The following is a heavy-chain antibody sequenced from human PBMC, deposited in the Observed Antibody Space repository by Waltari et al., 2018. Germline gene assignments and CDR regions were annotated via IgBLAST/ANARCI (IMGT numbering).Heavy chain of an antibody. J-gene: IGHJ6*03. CDR1: GGSMSRYF. CDR2: IYSDGRT. Sequence: QIQLQESGPGLVKPSQTLSLTCTVSGGSMSRYFWSWIRQPDGKGLEWIGRIYSDGRTNYNPSLKSRVTMSLDTSNNQFSLKLSSVTAADTAVYYCARAPRPMTTVTRYNDLDYYHYMDVWGKGTTVTVSS. D-gene: IGHD4-17*01. CDR3: ARAPRPMTTVTRYNDLDYYHYMDV. V-gene: IGHV4-4*07.